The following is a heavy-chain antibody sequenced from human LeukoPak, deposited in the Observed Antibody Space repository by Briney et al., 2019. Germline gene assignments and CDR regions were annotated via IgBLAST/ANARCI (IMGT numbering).Heavy chain of an antibody. D-gene: IGHD3-10*01. J-gene: IGHJ4*02. CDR3: ARGSKGSYTDGYFDY. Sequence: SETLSLTCAVYGGSFSGYYWSWIRQPPGKGLEWIGEINHSGSTNYNPSLKSQVTISVDTSKNQFSLKLSSVTAADTAAYYCARGSKGSYTDGYFDYWGQGTLVTVSS. CDR1: GGSFSGYY. V-gene: IGHV4-34*01. CDR2: INHSGST.